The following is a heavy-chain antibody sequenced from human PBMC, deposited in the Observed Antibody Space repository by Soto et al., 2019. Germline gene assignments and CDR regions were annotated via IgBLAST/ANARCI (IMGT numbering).Heavy chain of an antibody. CDR3: ANARVGYCTNGICYTDFAY. CDR2: IAYSGNT. Sequence: SETLSLTCTVSGGSISSGNYYWSWLRQHPGKGLEGIGYIAYSGNTYYNPSLKSRVSMSVDTSKNKFSLKLSAVTAADTAVYYCANARVGYCTNGICYTDFAYWGQGTLVTVSS. J-gene: IGHJ4*02. CDR1: GGSISSGNYY. D-gene: IGHD2-8*01. V-gene: IGHV4-31*03.